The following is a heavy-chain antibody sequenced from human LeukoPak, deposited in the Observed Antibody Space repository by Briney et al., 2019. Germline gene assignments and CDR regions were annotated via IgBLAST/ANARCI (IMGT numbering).Heavy chain of an antibody. CDR1: GFTFDDYA. V-gene: IGHV3-9*01. CDR2: ISWNSGSI. J-gene: IGHJ4*02. D-gene: IGHD3-22*01. Sequence: GRSLRLSCAASGFTFDDYAMHWVRQAPGKGLEWVSGISWNSGSIGYADSVKGRFTISRDNAKNSLYLQMNSLRAEDTALYYCAKADRGYYYDYWGQGTLVTVSS. CDR3: AKADRGYYYDY.